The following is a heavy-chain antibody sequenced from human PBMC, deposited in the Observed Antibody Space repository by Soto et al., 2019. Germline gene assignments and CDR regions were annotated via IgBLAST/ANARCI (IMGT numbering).Heavy chain of an antibody. CDR3: AKATANSGGAFGI. V-gene: IGHV3-23*01. CDR1: VLSCSISD. J-gene: IGHJ3*02. D-gene: IGHD1-26*01. CDR2: ILVGGST. Sequence: WGALLVSCALCVLSCSISDMSWVRQATGKGLEWVSTILVGGSTHYEDSVKCRFTISRDTSKNTVYLQMNSLTAGDTAFYYCAKATANSGGAFGIYGQGTMGTVSS.